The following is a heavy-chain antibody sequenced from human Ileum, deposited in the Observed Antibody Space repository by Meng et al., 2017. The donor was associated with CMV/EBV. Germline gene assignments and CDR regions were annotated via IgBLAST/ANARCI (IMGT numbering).Heavy chain of an antibody. J-gene: IGHJ5*02. Sequence: SETLSLTCTVSGASIRSGGYYWSWIRQHPGKGLEWIGNIYYSGNTYYNPSLKSRVTISVDTSKKQFSLKLSSVTAADTAGYFCARGRFSGLNFFDPWGQGTLVTVSS. D-gene: IGHD3-3*01. CDR1: GASIRSGGYY. CDR2: IYYSGNT. V-gene: IGHV4-31*03. CDR3: ARGRFSGLNFFDP.